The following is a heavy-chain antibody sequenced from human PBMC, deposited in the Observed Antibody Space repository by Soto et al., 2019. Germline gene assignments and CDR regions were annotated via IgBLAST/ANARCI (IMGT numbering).Heavy chain of an antibody. Sequence: QVQLVQSGAEVKKPGSSLKVSCKASGGTFSTHGISWVRQARGQGLEWMGGIIPVFETTNYAQKFQGRFPITADESTSTAHIEVTSLRSEDSAVYYCTVAGVRGVSFQHSDWGGQGTLVTVSS. V-gene: IGHV1-69*01. CDR3: TVAGVRGVSFQHSDW. CDR1: GGTFSTHG. J-gene: IGHJ1*01. D-gene: IGHD2-8*02. CDR2: IIPVFETT.